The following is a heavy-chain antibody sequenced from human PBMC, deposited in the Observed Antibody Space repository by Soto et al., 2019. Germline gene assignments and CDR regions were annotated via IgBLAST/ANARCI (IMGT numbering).Heavy chain of an antibody. J-gene: IGHJ5*02. CDR2: IYYSGST. Sequence: SETLSLTCTVSGGSISSYYWSWIRQPPGKGLEWIGYIYYSGSTNYNPSLKSRVTISVDTSKNQFSLKLSSVTAADTAVYYCARELGNWNYNWFDPWGQGTLVTVSS. CDR1: GGSISSYY. D-gene: IGHD1-7*01. V-gene: IGHV4-59*01. CDR3: ARELGNWNYNWFDP.